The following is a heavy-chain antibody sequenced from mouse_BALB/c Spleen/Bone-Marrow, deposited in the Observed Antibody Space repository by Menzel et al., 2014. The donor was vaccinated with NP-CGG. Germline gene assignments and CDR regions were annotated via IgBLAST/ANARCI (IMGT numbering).Heavy chain of an antibody. CDR1: GYTFSNYW. D-gene: IGHD1-1*01. V-gene: IGHV1-9*01. CDR3: ARASVVPYYFVF. J-gene: IGHJ2*01. Sequence: VKLMGSGAELMKPGASVQTSCKATGYTFSNYWIDCVKQRPGHGLEWIGEILPGSGTANHNEKFKGKATFTADTSSNTAYMHLSSLTSEDAALYYCARASVVPYYFVFWGQGTTLTISS. CDR2: ILPGSGTA.